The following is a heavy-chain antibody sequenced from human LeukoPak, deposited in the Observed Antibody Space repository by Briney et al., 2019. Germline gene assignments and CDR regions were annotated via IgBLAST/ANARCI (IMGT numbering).Heavy chain of an antibody. Sequence: PGESLRLSCAASGFTFSSYSMTWVRQAPGMGLEWVSAISGDGGYTVYANSVKGRFTISRDNSKSTLYLQMNSLRAEDTAVYYCAKERDRGIVVADDFDLWGQGILVTVSS. CDR3: AKERDRGIVVADDFDL. CDR1: GFTFSSYS. D-gene: IGHD6-19*01. V-gene: IGHV3-23*01. CDR2: ISGDGGYT. J-gene: IGHJ4*02.